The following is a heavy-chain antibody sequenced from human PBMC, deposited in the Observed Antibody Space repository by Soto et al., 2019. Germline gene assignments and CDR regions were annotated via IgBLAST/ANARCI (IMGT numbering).Heavy chain of an antibody. CDR1: GGSISSSSYY. D-gene: IGHD3-3*01. CDR2: IYYSGST. Sequence: SETLSLTCTVSGGSISSSSYYWGWIRQPPGKGLEWIGSIYYSGSTYYNPSLKSRVTISVDTSKNQFSLKLSSVTAADTAVYYCAGFTYYDFWSGLEDWFDPWGQGTLVTVSS. CDR3: AGFTYYDFWSGLEDWFDP. V-gene: IGHV4-39*01. J-gene: IGHJ5*02.